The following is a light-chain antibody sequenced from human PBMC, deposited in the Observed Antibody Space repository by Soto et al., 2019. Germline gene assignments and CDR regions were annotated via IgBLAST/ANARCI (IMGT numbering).Light chain of an antibody. J-gene: IGKJ2*01. V-gene: IGKV3-20*01. Sequence: EIVLTQSPGTLSLSPGERATLSYRASQSITSNFLAWYQQKPGQAPRLLIYGASTRAAGVPDRFSGSGSGTDFTLTITRLEPEDFAVYYCQQYGRSPLMYTFGQGTKLGV. CDR2: GAS. CDR3: QQYGRSPLMYT. CDR1: QSITSNF.